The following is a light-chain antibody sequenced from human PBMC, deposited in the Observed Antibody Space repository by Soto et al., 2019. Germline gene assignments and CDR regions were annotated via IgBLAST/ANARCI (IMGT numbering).Light chain of an antibody. CDR1: QTSATY. J-gene: IGKJ1*01. V-gene: IGKV1-39*01. Sequence: TEVRQSRASRTARGGESVNITCRASQTSATYINWYQQKSGSAPRLLIYEASGLQSGVPSRFSGSGSGTHTVLTSSHFHPEDPATYFCQQTDNQPQTFGQGTKVDIK. CDR3: QQTDNQPQT. CDR2: EAS.